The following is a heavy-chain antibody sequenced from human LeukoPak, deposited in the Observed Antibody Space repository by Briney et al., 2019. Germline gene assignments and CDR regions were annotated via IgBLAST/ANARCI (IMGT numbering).Heavy chain of an antibody. Sequence: ASVKVSCKASGGTFSSYAISWVRQAPGQRLEWMGWINAGNGNTKYSQKFQGRVTITRDTSASTAYMELSSLRSEDTAVFYCARGSIWYRNFFDYWGQGTLVTVSS. CDR1: GGTFSSYA. CDR3: ARGSIWYRNFFDY. D-gene: IGHD2-8*01. CDR2: INAGNGNT. J-gene: IGHJ4*02. V-gene: IGHV1-3*01.